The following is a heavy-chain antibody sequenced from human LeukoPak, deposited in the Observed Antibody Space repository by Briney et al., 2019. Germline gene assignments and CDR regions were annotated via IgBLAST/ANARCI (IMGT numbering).Heavy chain of an antibody. J-gene: IGHJ4*02. CDR2: IYTSGST. Sequence: SETLSLTCAVSGGSISSYYWSWIRQPAGKGLEWIGRIYTSGSTNYNPSLKSRVTISVDKSKNQFSLKLSSVTAADTAVYYCARDQGYYDSPFDYWGQGTLVTVSS. V-gene: IGHV4-4*07. CDR3: ARDQGYYDSPFDY. D-gene: IGHD3-22*01. CDR1: GGSISSYY.